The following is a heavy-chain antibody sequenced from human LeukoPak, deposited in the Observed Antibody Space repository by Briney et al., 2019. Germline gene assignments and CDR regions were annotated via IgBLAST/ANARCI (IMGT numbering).Heavy chain of an antibody. CDR1: GFTVSSNY. CDR3: AKVVTMIVVVSALDY. Sequence: GGSLRLSCAASGFTVSSNYMSWVRQAPGKGLEWVSGIYTGGSTYYADSVKGRFTISRDNSKNTLYLQMNSLRAEDTAVYYCAKVVTMIVVVSALDYWGQGTLVTVSS. CDR2: IYTGGST. V-gene: IGHV3-53*01. J-gene: IGHJ4*02. D-gene: IGHD3-22*01.